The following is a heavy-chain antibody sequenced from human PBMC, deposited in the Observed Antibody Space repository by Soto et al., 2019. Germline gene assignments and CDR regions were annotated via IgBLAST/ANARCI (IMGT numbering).Heavy chain of an antibody. Sequence: GGSLRLSCAASGFTFSSYSMNWVRQAPGKGLEWVSYISSSSSTIYYADSVKGRFTISRDNAKNSLYLQMNSLRDEDTAVYYCARDPRSGWESYYYYYYGMDVWGQGTTVTVSS. J-gene: IGHJ6*02. CDR3: ARDPRSGWESYYYYYYGMDV. CDR2: ISSSSSTI. CDR1: GFTFSSYS. V-gene: IGHV3-48*02. D-gene: IGHD6-19*01.